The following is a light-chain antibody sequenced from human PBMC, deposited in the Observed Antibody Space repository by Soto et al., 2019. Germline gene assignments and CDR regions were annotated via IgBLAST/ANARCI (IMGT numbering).Light chain of an antibody. V-gene: IGKV3-15*01. CDR1: QSVSSN. Sequence: EIVMTQSPATLPVSPGERATLSCRASQSVSSNLAWYQQKPGQAPRFLIYGASTRATGIPARFSGSGSGTEFTLTISGLQSEDFAVYYCQQYNTWPPITFGQGTRLEIK. J-gene: IGKJ5*01. CDR3: QQYNTWPPIT. CDR2: GAS.